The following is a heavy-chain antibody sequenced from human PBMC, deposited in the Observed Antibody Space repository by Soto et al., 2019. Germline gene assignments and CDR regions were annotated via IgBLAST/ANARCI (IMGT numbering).Heavy chain of an antibody. V-gene: IGHV4-39*01. CDR1: GGSISSSSYY. CDR3: ASQQLVHYYYGMDV. CDR2: IYYSGST. D-gene: IGHD6-13*01. Sequence: QLQLQESGPGLVKPSETLSLTCTVSGGSISSSSYYWGWIRQPPGKGLEWIGSIYYSGSTYYTPSLKSRVPISVDTSKNQFSLKMSSVTAADTDVYYCASQQLVHYYYGMDVWGQGTTVTVSS. J-gene: IGHJ6*02.